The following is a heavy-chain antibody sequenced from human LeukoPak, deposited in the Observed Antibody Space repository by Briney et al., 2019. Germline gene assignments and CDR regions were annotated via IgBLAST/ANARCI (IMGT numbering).Heavy chain of an antibody. V-gene: IGHV4-34*01. Sequence: PSETLSLTCAVYGESFVGYYWAWIRQPPGKGLEWIGEIDYTGSTNYNPSLKSRVTISLDTSRNQFSLKLNSVTAADTAVYYCAKSNGYGLVDIWGQGTMVTVSS. CDR2: IDYTGST. D-gene: IGHD3-10*01. CDR1: GESFVGYY. J-gene: IGHJ3*02. CDR3: AKSNGYGLVDI.